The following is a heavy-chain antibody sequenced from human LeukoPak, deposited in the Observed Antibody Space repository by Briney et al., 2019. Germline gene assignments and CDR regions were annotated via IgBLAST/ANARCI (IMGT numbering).Heavy chain of an antibody. V-gene: IGHV3-21*01. CDR2: ISSSSSYI. Sequence: PGGSLRLSCAASGFTFSSYSMSWVRQAPGKGLEWVSSISSSSSYIYYADSVKGRFTISRDNAKNSLYLQMNSLRAEDTAVYYCARESSYVVVTGDAFDIWGQGTMVTVSS. CDR1: GFTFSSYS. J-gene: IGHJ3*02. CDR3: ARESSYVVVTGDAFDI. D-gene: IGHD2-21*02.